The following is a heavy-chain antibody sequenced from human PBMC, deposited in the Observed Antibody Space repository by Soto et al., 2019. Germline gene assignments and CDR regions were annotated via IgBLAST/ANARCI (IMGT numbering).Heavy chain of an antibody. CDR1: GYTFTSYY. Sequence: GASVKVSCKASGYTFTSYYMHWVRQAPGQGLEWMGIMNPSSGNTGYAQKFQGRVTMTRNTSISTAYMELSSLRSEDTAVYYCARAGDYSSSWSAPDYYYMDVWGKGTTVTVS. J-gene: IGHJ6*03. CDR2: MNPSSGNT. V-gene: IGHV1-46*01. D-gene: IGHD6-13*01. CDR3: ARAGDYSSSWSAPDYYYMDV.